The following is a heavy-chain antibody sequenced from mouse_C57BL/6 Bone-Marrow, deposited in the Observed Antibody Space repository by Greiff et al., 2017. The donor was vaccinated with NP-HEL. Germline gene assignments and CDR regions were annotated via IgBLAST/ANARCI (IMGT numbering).Heavy chain of an antibody. CDR2: IYPADGDT. V-gene: IGHV1-61*01. J-gene: IGHJ3*01. Sequence: QVQLQQSGAELVRPGASVKLSCKASGYTFTSHWMDWVKQRPGQGLEWIGYIYPADGDTNYNQKFKDKATLTVDKSSSTAYLQLSSLTSEDSAVFCCARDGGFAYWGQGTLVTVSA. CDR1: GYTFTSHW. CDR3: ARDGGFAY.